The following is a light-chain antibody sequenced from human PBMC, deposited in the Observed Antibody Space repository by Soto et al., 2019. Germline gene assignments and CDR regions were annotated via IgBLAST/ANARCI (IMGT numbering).Light chain of an antibody. V-gene: IGKV3-15*01. J-gene: IGKJ4*01. CDR3: QQYDEWPLT. Sequence: EKVMTQSPATLSMSPGERATLSCRASQNVKTRLAWYQQKPGQAPRLLIYDAFTRATGIPARFSGSASGTEFTLTISSLQPEDFAVYYCQQYDEWPLTFGGGPKVDI. CDR1: QNVKTR. CDR2: DAF.